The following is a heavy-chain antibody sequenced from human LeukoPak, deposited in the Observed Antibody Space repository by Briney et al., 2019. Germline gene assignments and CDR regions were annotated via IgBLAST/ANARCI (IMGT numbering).Heavy chain of an antibody. D-gene: IGHD3-16*01. J-gene: IGHJ6*03. CDR1: GFTFSSYA. V-gene: IGHV3-23*01. Sequence: GGSLRLSCADSGFTFSSYAMSWVRPAPGKGLEWVSAISVSGGSTYYADSVKGRFTISRDNSKNTLYLEMNSLSAEDTAVYYCAKVSGDYVWPYYYYMDVWGKGTTVTVSS. CDR3: AKVSGDYVWPYYYYMDV. CDR2: ISVSGGST.